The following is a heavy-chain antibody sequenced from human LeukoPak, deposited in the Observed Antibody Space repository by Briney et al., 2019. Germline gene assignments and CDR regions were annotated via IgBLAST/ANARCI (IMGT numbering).Heavy chain of an antibody. Sequence: SETLSLTCAVYGGSFSGYYWSWIRQPPGKGLEWIGEINHSGSTNYNPSLKSRVTISVDTSKNQFSLKLSSVTAADTAVYYCARDGSMIVVVVDAFDIWGQGTMVTVSS. D-gene: IGHD3-22*01. CDR1: GGSFSGYY. V-gene: IGHV4-34*01. CDR2: INHSGST. CDR3: ARDGSMIVVVVDAFDI. J-gene: IGHJ3*02.